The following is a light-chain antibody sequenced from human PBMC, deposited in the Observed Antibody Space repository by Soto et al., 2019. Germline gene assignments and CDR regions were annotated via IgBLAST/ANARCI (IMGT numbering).Light chain of an antibody. CDR3: SSYTSGSTHV. CDR2: DVS. J-gene: IGLJ1*01. V-gene: IGLV2-14*01. CDR1: SSDVGAYNY. Sequence: QSALPQPASVSGSPGQSITISCTGTSSDVGAYNYVSWYQQHPGKAPKIMIYDVSNRPAGVYNRFSGSKFGNTASLTISGLQAEDEADYYCSSYTSGSTHVFGTGTKLTVL.